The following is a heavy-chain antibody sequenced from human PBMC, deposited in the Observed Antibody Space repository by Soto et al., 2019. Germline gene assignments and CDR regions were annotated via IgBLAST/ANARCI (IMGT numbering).Heavy chain of an antibody. CDR2: IDTSGNT. V-gene: IGHV4-4*07. Sequence: PSDTLSLTSTFSVYSITTYCLSLIRQPAGKGLEWIGRIDTSGNTNYNPSLKSRVTMSVDTSKKQFSLKLTSVTAADTAVYYCARYSNNWFQTEGMDVWGQGTTVTVSS. D-gene: IGHD6-13*01. CDR1: VYSITTYC. J-gene: IGHJ6*02. CDR3: ARYSNNWFQTEGMDV.